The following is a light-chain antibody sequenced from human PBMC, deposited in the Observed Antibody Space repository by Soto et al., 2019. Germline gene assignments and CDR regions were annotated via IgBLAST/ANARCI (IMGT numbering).Light chain of an antibody. CDR1: SSDVGGYNY. CDR2: DVS. V-gene: IGLV2-11*01. Sequence: QSALTQPRSVSGSPGQSVTISCTGTSSDVGGYNYVSWYQQHPGKAPKLMIYDVSERPSGVPDRFSGSKSDNTASLTISGLQAEDEADYYCCSYAGSPYVFGTGTKLTVL. CDR3: CSYAGSPYV. J-gene: IGLJ1*01.